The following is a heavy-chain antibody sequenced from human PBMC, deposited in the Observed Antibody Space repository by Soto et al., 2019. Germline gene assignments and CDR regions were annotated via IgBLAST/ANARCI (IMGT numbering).Heavy chain of an antibody. CDR2: IIGSGDTT. J-gene: IGHJ6*03. CDR1: GFTFSNFA. Sequence: GGSLRLSCAASGFTFSNFAMNWVRQAPGKGLEWVSGIIGSGDTTYYADSVKGRFTISRDKSKTTLYLQMNSLRSEDTAVYYCARALNSYSSSWYAGDSDYYYYYMDVWGKGTTVTVSS. D-gene: IGHD6-13*01. CDR3: ARALNSYSSSWYAGDSDYYYYYMDV. V-gene: IGHV3-23*01.